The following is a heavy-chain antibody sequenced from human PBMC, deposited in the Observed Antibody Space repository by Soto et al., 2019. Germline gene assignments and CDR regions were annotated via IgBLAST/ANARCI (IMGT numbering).Heavy chain of an antibody. D-gene: IGHD6-19*01. CDR3: AKDRVSKWLVWWFDP. CDR2: ISYDGSNK. V-gene: IGHV3-30*18. CDR1: GFTFSSYG. Sequence: HPGGSLRLSCAASGFTFSSYGMHWVRQAPGKGLEWVAVISYDGSNKYYADSVKGRFTISRDNSKNTLYLQMNSLRAGDTAVYYCAKDRVSKWLVWWFDPWGQGTLVTVSS. J-gene: IGHJ5*02.